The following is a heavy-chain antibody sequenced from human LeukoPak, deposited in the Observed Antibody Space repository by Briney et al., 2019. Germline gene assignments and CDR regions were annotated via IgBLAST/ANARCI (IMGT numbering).Heavy chain of an antibody. D-gene: IGHD3-3*01. CDR2: INPNSGGA. CDR1: GYTFTGYY. CDR3: ARSPLSVTYYDFRTQKGFDY. Sequence: ASVKVSCKASGYTFTGYYMHWVRQAPGQGLEWMGWINPNSGGASYAQKFQGRVTMTRDTSISTAYMELSRLRSDDTAVYYCARSPLSVTYYDFRTQKGFDYWGQGTLVTVSS. V-gene: IGHV1-2*02. J-gene: IGHJ4*02.